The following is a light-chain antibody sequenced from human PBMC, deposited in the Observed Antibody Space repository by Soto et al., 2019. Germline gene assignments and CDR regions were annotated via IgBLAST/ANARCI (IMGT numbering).Light chain of an antibody. V-gene: IGKV3-20*01. CDR2: GSS. Sequence: EIVLTQSPGTLSLSPGERGTLSCRASQSVSSGYLAWYQQKPGQAPRLLLYGSSNRATGIPDRFSGSGSGTDFTLTITRLEPEEFAVYSCQQYGTIPYTFGQGTRLEI. CDR1: QSVSSGY. J-gene: IGKJ2*01. CDR3: QQYGTIPYT.